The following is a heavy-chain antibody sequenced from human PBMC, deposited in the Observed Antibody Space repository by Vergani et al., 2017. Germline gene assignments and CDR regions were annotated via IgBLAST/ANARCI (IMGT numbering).Heavy chain of an antibody. D-gene: IGHD3-16*01. CDR2: ISGSGAST. V-gene: IGHV3-23*01. CDR3: AKGKGGADFDY. J-gene: IGHJ4*02. Sequence: EVQLLESGGGLVQPGGSLRLSCAASGFTFSSYAMSWVRQAPGKGLEWVSAISGSGASTYYADSVKGRFTISRDNSKNTLFLQMKSLRAEDTALYYCAKGKGGADFDYWGQGTLVTVSA. CDR1: GFTFSSYA.